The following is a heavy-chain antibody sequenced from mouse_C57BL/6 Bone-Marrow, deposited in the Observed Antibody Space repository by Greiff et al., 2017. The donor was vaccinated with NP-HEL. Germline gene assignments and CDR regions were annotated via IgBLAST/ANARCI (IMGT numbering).Heavy chain of an antibody. CDR3: ANYYGSSSWYFDV. CDR1: GFTFSDYY. D-gene: IGHD1-1*01. CDR2: ISNGGGST. J-gene: IGHJ1*03. Sequence: EVKVVESGGGLVQPGGSLKLSCAASGFTFSDYYMYWVRQTPETRLEWVAYISNGGGSTYYPDTVKGRFTISRDNAKNTLYLQMSRLKSEDTAMYYCANYYGSSSWYFDVWGTGTTVTVSS. V-gene: IGHV5-12*01.